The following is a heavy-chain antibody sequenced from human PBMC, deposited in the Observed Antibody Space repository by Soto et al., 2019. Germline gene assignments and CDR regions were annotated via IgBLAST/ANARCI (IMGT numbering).Heavy chain of an antibody. CDR2: FRTGGDDGTT. Sequence: VGSLRLSCAASGFTFSSYSMSWVRQAPGKGLEWVSGFRTGGDDGTTYYADSVKGRFTISRDNSKNTLFLQMNSLRVEDTAIYYCAKKVNSGPGSQYFDYWGQGTLVTVSS. D-gene: IGHD3-10*01. J-gene: IGHJ4*02. CDR1: GFTFSSYS. V-gene: IGHV3-23*01. CDR3: AKKVNSGPGSQYFDY.